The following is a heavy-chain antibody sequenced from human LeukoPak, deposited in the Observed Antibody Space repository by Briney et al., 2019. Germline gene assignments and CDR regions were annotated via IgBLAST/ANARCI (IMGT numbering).Heavy chain of an antibody. J-gene: IGHJ6*02. CDR2: ISYDGSNK. Sequence: GRSLRLSCAASGFTFSSYAMHWVRQAPGKGLEWVAVISYDGSNKYYADSVKGRFTISRDNSKDTLYLQMNSLRAEDTAVYYCARGAIFGVVDIYGMDVWGQGTTVTVSS. D-gene: IGHD3-3*01. CDR1: GFTFSSYA. V-gene: IGHV3-30-3*01. CDR3: ARGAIFGVVDIYGMDV.